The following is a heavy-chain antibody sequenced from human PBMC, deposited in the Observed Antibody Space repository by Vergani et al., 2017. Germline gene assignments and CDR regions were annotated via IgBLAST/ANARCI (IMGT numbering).Heavy chain of an antibody. V-gene: IGHV1-18*01. CDR3: ARDSPSTRXPSIAAASDYYYYYYMDV. D-gene: IGHD6-13*01. CDR2: ISAYNGNT. Sequence: QVQLVQSGAEVKKPGASVKVSCKASGYTFTSYGISWVRQAPGQGLEWMGWISAYNGNTNYAQKLQGRVTMTTDTSTSTAYMELRSLRSDDTAVYYCARDSPSTRXPSIAAASDYYYYYYMDVWGKGTTVTVSS. CDR1: GYTFTSYG. J-gene: IGHJ6*03.